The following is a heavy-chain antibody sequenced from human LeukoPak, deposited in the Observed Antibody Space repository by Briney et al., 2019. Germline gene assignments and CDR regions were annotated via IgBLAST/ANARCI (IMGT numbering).Heavy chain of an antibody. Sequence: SETLSLTCTVSGYSISSGYYWVWIRQPPGKGLEWIGSIYYSGSTYYNPSLKSRVTISVDTSKNQFSLKLSSVTAADTAVYYCARLLNDAFDIWGQGTMVTVSS. CDR2: IYYSGST. V-gene: IGHV4-38-2*02. CDR3: ARLLNDAFDI. D-gene: IGHD2-21*01. J-gene: IGHJ3*02. CDR1: GYSISSGYY.